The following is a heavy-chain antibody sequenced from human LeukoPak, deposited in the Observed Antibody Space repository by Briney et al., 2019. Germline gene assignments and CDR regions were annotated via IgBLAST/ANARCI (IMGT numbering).Heavy chain of an antibody. V-gene: IGHV1-46*01. CDR2: INPSGGST. Sequence: ASVKVSCKASGYTFTSYYMHWVRQAPGQGLEWMGIINPSGGSTSYAQKFQGRVTMTRDTSTSTVYMELSSLRSEDTAVYYCARGGSGWNEAYYYYGMDVWGQGTTVTVSS. CDR3: ARGGSGWNEAYYYYGMDV. D-gene: IGHD6-19*01. J-gene: IGHJ6*02. CDR1: GYTFTSYY.